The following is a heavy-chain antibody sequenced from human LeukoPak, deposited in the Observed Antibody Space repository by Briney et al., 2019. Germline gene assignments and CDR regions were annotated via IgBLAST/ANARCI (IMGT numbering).Heavy chain of an antibody. Sequence: PGGSLRLSCAASGFTFNTYAMSWVRQAPGKGLEWVSVISGSGGSTYYADSVKGRFTISRDNSKNTLYLQMNSLRAEDTAVYYCARDVDYGGNSFSWFDPWGQGTLVTVSS. CDR1: GFTFNTYA. CDR3: ARDVDYGGNSFSWFDP. V-gene: IGHV3-23*01. J-gene: IGHJ5*02. D-gene: IGHD4-23*01. CDR2: ISGSGGST.